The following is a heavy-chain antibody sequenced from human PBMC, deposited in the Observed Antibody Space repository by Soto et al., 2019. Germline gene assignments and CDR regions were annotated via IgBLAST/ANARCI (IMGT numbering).Heavy chain of an antibody. CDR3: TRDTSGAHFN. V-gene: IGHV3-66*01. CDR2: IYSGGET. CDR1: GLTVSTSY. D-gene: IGHD1-26*01. Sequence: EVQLVESGGGLVQSGGSLRLSCAASGLTVSTSYMSWVRQAPGKGPEWVSIIYSGGETYYADSVKGRFTISRDNSKNTLNLQMNNSRPEDTAVYYCTRDTSGAHFNWGQGTLVTVPS. J-gene: IGHJ4*02.